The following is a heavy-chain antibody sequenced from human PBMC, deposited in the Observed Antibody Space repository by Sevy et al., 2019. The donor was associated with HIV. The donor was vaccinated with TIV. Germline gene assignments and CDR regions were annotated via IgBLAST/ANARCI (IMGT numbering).Heavy chain of an antibody. J-gene: IGHJ1*01. CDR1: GFTFSNYW. CDR2: IKEDGSEK. D-gene: IGHD3-3*01. V-gene: IGHV3-7*01. Sequence: GGSLRLSCAASGFTFSNYWMSWVRQAPGKGLEWVANIKEDGSEKYYVNSVKGRFTISPDNAKNSLYLQMNSLRAEDTAVHYCARDRTSLIVLRILDWLNINHWG. CDR3: ARDRTSLIVLRILDWLNINH.